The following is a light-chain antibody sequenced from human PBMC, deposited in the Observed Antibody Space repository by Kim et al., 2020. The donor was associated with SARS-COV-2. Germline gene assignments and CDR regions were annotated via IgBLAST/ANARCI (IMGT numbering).Light chain of an antibody. CDR3: QQYYSYSGT. CDR2: AAS. CDR1: QGISSY. V-gene: IGKV1-8*01. Sequence: ASTGDRVTITCRASQGISSYLAWYQQKPGKAPKLLIYAASTLQSGVPSRFSGSGSGTDFTLTISCLQSEDFATYYCQQYYSYSGTFGQGTKVDIK. J-gene: IGKJ1*01.